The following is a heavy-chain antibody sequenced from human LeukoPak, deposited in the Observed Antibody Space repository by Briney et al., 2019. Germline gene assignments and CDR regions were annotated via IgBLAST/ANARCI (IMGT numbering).Heavy chain of an antibody. CDR3: ARDTRRGNYRPFDY. CDR1: GYTFTGYY. J-gene: IGHJ4*02. D-gene: IGHD4-23*01. V-gene: IGHV1-2*02. Sequence: GASVKVSCKASGYTFTGYYIHWVRQAPGQGLEWMGWIKPDRGGTNYAQKFQGRVTMTRDTSISTAYMELSRLTSDDTAVYYCARDTRRGNYRPFDYWGQGTLVTVSS. CDR2: IKPDRGGT.